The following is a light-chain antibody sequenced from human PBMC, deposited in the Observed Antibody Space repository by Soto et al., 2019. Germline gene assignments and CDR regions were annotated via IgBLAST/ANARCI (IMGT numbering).Light chain of an antibody. CDR2: AAS. J-gene: IGKJ2*01. V-gene: IGKV1-39*01. Sequence: DIKMTQAPSSLSASVGDRVTLTCRASQNIRNYLNWYQQRPGKTPDLLVYAASNLRSGVPSRFSGSGSGTDFTLTISSLQPEDFGTYYCQQIHSTSSYTFGQGSRVDVK. CDR3: QQIHSTSSYT. CDR1: QNIRNY.